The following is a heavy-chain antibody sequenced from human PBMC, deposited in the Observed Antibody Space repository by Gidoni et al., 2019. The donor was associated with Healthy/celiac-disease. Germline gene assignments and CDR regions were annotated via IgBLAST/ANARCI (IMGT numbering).Heavy chain of an antibody. Sequence: EVQLVESGGGLVKPGGSLRLSCAASGFTFSSYRMNWVRQAPGKGLEWVSSISSSSSYIYYADSVKGRFTISRDNAKNSLYLQMNSLRAEDTAVYYCARDGGSSPYYYYYGMDVWGQGTTVTVSS. D-gene: IGHD6-13*01. CDR1: GFTFSSYR. CDR2: ISSSSSYI. J-gene: IGHJ6*02. V-gene: IGHV3-21*01. CDR3: ARDGGSSPYYYYYGMDV.